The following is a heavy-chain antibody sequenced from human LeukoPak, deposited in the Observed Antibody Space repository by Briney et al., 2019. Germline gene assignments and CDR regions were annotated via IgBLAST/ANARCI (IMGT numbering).Heavy chain of an antibody. CDR2: VYYSGST. D-gene: IGHD3-10*01. V-gene: IGHV4-59*11. CDR3: AREHVSGSFPT. J-gene: IGHJ5*02. Sequence: PSETLSLTCTVSSGSIGSHYWHWIRQPPGQGLEWIGFVYYSGSTNYNPSLKSRVTMSVDTSKNQFSLKLSSVTAADTAVYYCAREHVSGSFPTWGQGTLVTISS. CDR1: SGSIGSHY.